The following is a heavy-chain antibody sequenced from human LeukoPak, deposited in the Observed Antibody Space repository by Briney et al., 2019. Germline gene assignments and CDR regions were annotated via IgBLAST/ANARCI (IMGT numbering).Heavy chain of an antibody. V-gene: IGHV1-2*06. D-gene: IGHD6-19*01. CDR3: ISSGWYEDY. CDR2: INPNSGGT. J-gene: IGHJ4*02. CDR1: GYIFSGYF. Sequence: ASVKVSCKAAGYIFSGYFMHWVRQAAGQGLEWMGRINPNSGGTNYAQKFHGRVTMTRDTSISTAYMELSGLRSDDTAVYYCISSGWYEDYWGQGTLVTVSS.